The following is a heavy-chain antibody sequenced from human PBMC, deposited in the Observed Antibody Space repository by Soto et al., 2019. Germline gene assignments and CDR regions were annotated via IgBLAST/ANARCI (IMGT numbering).Heavy chain of an antibody. CDR3: ATSYGSGSAHFDY. V-gene: IGHV1-69*02. Sequence: QVQLVQSGAEVKMPGSSVKVSCTASGGTFTSYTFSWVRQVPGQGLEWMGRIIPILRLADFAQKFQGRVTITENESTSTVYTKLSSLTSEDTAVYYCATSYGSGSAHFDYWGQGALVTVS. D-gene: IGHD3-10*01. J-gene: IGHJ4*02. CDR1: GGTFTSYT. CDR2: IIPILRLA.